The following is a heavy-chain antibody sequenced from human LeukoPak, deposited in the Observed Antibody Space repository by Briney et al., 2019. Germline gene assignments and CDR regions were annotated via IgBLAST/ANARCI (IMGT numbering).Heavy chain of an antibody. J-gene: IGHJ6*03. CDR2: ISSSSSYI. V-gene: IGHV3-21*01. CDR1: GFTFSSYS. Sequence: GGSLRLSCAASGFTFSSYSMNWVRQAPGKGLEWVSSISSSSSYIYYADSVKGRFTISRDNAKNSLYLQMNSLRAEDTAVYYCARGYYDSSGYYYFVYYYYMDVWGKGTTVTVSS. D-gene: IGHD3-22*01. CDR3: ARGYYDSSGYYYFVYYYYMDV.